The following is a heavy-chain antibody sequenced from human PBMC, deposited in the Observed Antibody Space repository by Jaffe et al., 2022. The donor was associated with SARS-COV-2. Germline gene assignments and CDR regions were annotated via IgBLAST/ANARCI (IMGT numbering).Heavy chain of an antibody. D-gene: IGHD2-8*01. CDR1: GFSLTTGGVG. J-gene: IGHJ4*02. CDR3: VYRSPSYVLDF. CDR2: IFWDDDK. Sequence: QITLKESGPTLVEPTQTLTLTCTFSGFSLTTGGVGVGWIRQPPGKALEWLALIFWDDDKRYSLSLRSRLTITKDTSNDQVVLTMTNLDPVDTATYYCVYRSPSYVLDFRGPGTLVTVSS. V-gene: IGHV2-5*02.